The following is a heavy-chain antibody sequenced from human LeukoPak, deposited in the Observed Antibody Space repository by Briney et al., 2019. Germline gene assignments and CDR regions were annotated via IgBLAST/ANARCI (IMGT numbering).Heavy chain of an antibody. V-gene: IGHV3-48*04. Sequence: PGGSLRLSCAASGFTFSTYTLNWVRQAPGKGLEWLSYISTAGRTISYAYSVKGRFTISRDNTKIRTYLAMNNLRAEDTAVYYCERDFDYGDYIDFWGQGTLVAVFS. CDR1: GFTFSTYT. CDR2: ISTAGRTI. J-gene: IGHJ4*02. D-gene: IGHD4/OR15-4a*01. CDR3: ERDFDYGDYIDF.